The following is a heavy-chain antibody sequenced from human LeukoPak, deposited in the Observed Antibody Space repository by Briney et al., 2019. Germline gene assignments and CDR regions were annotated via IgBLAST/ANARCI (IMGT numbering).Heavy chain of an antibody. CDR3: ARGIAAAAYYFDC. CDR1: GVSISSYY. V-gene: IGHV4-59*01. Sequence: SETLSLTCTVSGVSISSYYWSWLRQPPGKGLEYIGYISYSGSTSYNPSHKSRVTITGDTSKRQYSLKLSSVTAADTAVYYCARGIAAAAYYFDCWGQGTLVTVSS. J-gene: IGHJ4*02. D-gene: IGHD6-25*01. CDR2: ISYSGST.